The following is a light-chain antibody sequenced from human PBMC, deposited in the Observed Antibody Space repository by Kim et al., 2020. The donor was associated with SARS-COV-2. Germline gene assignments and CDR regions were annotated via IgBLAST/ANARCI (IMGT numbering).Light chain of an antibody. V-gene: IGKV1-39*01. Sequence: SASVGDRVTIPCRASQSISSYLNWYQQKPGKAPKLLIYAASSLQSGVPSRFSGSGSGTGFTLTISSLQPEDFATYYCQQSYSTPYSFGQGTKLEI. CDR2: AAS. J-gene: IGKJ2*03. CDR3: QQSYSTPYS. CDR1: QSISSY.